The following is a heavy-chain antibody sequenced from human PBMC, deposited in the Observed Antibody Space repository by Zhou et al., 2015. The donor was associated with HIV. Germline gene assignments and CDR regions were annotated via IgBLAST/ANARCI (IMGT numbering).Heavy chain of an antibody. CDR1: GVTFTNYA. CDR3: ARDRGYGGNTKFHFDY. Sequence: QVQLVQSGAEVKRPGSSVKVSCQASGVTFTNYAISWVRQAPGQGLEWMGGTIPMLGTTNDAQKFQGRVTITADRSTSTAYMALSSLRSEDTAVYYCARDRGYGGNTKFHFDYWGQGILVTVSS. V-gene: IGHV1-69*06. J-gene: IGHJ4*02. D-gene: IGHD4-23*01. CDR2: TIPMLGTT.